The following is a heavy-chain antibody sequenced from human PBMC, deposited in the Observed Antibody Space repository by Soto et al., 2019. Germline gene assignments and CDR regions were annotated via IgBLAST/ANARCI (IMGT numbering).Heavy chain of an antibody. V-gene: IGHV1-69*13. CDR3: ASVVTYTIFGVVPKGYYFDS. J-gene: IGHJ4*02. CDR2: IIPIFGTA. Sequence: SVKVSCKASGGTFSSYAISWVRQAPGQGLEWMGGIIPIFGTANYAQKFQGRVTITADESTRTAYMELSSLRSEDTAVYYCASVVTYTIFGVVPKGYYFDSWGQGSLVSVAS. CDR1: GGTFSSYA. D-gene: IGHD3-3*01.